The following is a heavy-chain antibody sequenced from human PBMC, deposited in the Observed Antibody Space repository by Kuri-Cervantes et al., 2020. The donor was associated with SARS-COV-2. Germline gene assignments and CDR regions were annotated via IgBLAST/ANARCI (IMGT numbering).Heavy chain of an antibody. V-gene: IGHV3-21*01. D-gene: IGHD2-21*01. CDR1: GFTFSSYS. CDR3: ARTPWASGDCFFDY. J-gene: IGHJ4*02. Sequence: GESLKISCAASGFTFSSYSMNWVRQAPGKGLEWASSISSSSSYIYYADSVKGRFTISRDNAKNSLYLQMNSLRAEDTAVYYCARTPWASGDCFFDYWGQGTLVTVSS. CDR2: ISSSSSYI.